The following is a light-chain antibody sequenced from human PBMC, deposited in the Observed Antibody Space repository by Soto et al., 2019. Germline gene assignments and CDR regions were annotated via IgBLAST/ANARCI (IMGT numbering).Light chain of an antibody. CDR2: EVS. Sequence: QSALTQPASVSGSPGQSITISCTGTTSDVGSYNLVSWYQQHPGKAPKLIIYEVSERPSGVSTRFSGSKSGNTASLTVSGLQAEDEADYYCSSYAGSSNVFGTGTKVTVL. J-gene: IGLJ1*01. CDR3: SSYAGSSNV. CDR1: TSDVGSYNL. V-gene: IGLV2-14*02.